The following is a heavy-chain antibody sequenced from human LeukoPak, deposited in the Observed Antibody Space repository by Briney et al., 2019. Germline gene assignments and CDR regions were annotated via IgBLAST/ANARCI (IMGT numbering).Heavy chain of an antibody. J-gene: IGHJ4*02. V-gene: IGHV3-23*01. CDR3: AKGQEFLEWIYDY. CDR1: GFSFSSSG. CDR2: ISGAGGSI. D-gene: IGHD3-3*01. Sequence: QTGGSLRLSCAASGFSFSSSGMNWVRQAPGKGLEWVSGISGAGGSINYGDSVKGRFTISRDNSKNTLFLQLSGLRAEDTAVYYCAKGQEFLEWIYDYWGQGTLVTVSS.